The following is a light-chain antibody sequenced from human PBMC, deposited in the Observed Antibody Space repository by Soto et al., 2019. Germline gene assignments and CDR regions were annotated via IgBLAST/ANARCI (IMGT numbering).Light chain of an antibody. Sequence: DIQLTQSPSFLSASVRDRVTITCRASQGISSYLAWYQQKPGKAPKLLIYAASTLQSGVPSRFSGSGSGTEFTLTISSLQPEDFATYYCQQLNSYLLLTFGGGTKVEIK. CDR1: QGISSY. CDR3: QQLNSYLLLT. CDR2: AAS. J-gene: IGKJ4*01. V-gene: IGKV1-9*01.